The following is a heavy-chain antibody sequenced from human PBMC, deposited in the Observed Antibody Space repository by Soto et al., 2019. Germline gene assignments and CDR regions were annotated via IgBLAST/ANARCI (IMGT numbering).Heavy chain of an antibody. V-gene: IGHV3-73*01. Sequence: GGSLRLSCAASGFTFSASALHWVRQASGKGLEWVGRIRSKVNSYATEYAASVKGRFTISRDDSKNTAYLQMNSLRTEDTAVYYCTRHTADYWGQGTLVTVSS. D-gene: IGHD4-17*01. CDR3: TRHTADY. J-gene: IGHJ4*02. CDR1: GFTFSASA. CDR2: IRSKVNSYAT.